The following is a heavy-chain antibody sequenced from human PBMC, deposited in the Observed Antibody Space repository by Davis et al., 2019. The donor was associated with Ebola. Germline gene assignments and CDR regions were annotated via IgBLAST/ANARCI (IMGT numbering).Heavy chain of an antibody. CDR3: ARAGLGGGYNY. CDR1: GFTFSNYR. CDR2: INSDGSTT. J-gene: IGHJ4*02. Sequence: HTGESLKISCAASGFTFSNYRMHWVRQDPGTGLVWVSRINSDGSTTGYADSVKGRFTISRDNAKNTLYLQMNSLRAEDTALYYCARAGLGGGYNYWGQGTLVTVSS. V-gene: IGHV3-74*01. D-gene: IGHD5-12*01.